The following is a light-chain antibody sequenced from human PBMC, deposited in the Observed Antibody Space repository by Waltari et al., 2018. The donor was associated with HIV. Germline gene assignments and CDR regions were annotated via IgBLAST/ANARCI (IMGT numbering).Light chain of an antibody. CDR2: GAS. V-gene: IGKV3-20*01. J-gene: IGKJ1*01. CDR1: QTVNNNY. Sequence: EMVLTQSPGTLSLSPGERAALSCRASQTVNNNYLAWYQQRPGQAPRLLIHGASSRATGIPDRFSGSGSGTDFTLTISGLEPEDFAVYHCQQYGSSPRTFGQGTKVEIK. CDR3: QQYGSSPRT.